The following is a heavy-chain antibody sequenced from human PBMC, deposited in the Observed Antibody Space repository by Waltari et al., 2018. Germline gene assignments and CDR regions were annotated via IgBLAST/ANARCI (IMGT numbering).Heavy chain of an antibody. CDR3: ARGRPWFDP. CDR2: IYHSGST. Sequence: QVQLQESGPGLVKPSETLSLTCTVSGYSISSGYYWGWIRQPPGKGLEWIGSIYHSGSTYYNPSLKSRVTISVDTSKNQFSLKLSSVTAADTAMYYCARGRPWFDPWGQGTLVTVSS. V-gene: IGHV4-38-2*02. J-gene: IGHJ5*02. CDR1: GYSISSGYY.